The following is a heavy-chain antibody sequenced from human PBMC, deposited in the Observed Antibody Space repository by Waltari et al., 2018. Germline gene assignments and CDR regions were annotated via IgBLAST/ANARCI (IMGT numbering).Heavy chain of an antibody. CDR3: ARGYRYDSSKRFYLDY. CDR2: FIPLSGSQ. Sequence: QVQLAQSGAEVKSPGSSVTISCKASGLSIRGYTSSWVRQAPGQGLEWMGGFIPLSGSQIDTQKFQGRLTITADGSTRTTVMELTNLRYEDTAVYCCARGYRYDSSKRFYLDYWGQGTPVIVSS. J-gene: IGHJ4*02. V-gene: IGHV1-69*12. CDR1: GLSIRGYT. D-gene: IGHD3-16*02.